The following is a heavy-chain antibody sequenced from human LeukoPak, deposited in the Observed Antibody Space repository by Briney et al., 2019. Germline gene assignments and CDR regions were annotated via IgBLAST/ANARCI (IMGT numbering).Heavy chain of an antibody. Sequence: SQTLSLTCSVSGGSISSGSYYWSWIRQPAGKGLKWIGRIYTSGSTNYNPSLKSRVTISVDTSKNQFSLKLSSVTAADTAVYYCAREKDGYNRHYYYHMDVWGKGTTVTVSS. D-gene: IGHD5-24*01. CDR1: GGSISSGSYY. CDR3: AREKDGYNRHYYYHMDV. V-gene: IGHV4-61*02. CDR2: IYTSGST. J-gene: IGHJ6*03.